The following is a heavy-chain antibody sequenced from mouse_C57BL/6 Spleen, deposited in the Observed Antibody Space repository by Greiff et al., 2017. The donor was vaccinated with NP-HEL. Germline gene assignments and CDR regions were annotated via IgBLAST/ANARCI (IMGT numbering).Heavy chain of an antibody. CDR3: AREGNYYGSSFYYFDY. D-gene: IGHD1-1*01. CDR2: IYPGDGDT. V-gene: IGHV1-80*01. CDR1: GYAFSSYW. J-gene: IGHJ2*01. Sequence: QVQLQQSGAELVKPGASVKISCKASGYAFSSYWMNWVKQRPGKGLEWIGQIYPGDGDTNYNGKFKGKATLTADKSSSTAYMQLSSLTSEDSAVYFCAREGNYYGSSFYYFDYWGQGTTLTVSS.